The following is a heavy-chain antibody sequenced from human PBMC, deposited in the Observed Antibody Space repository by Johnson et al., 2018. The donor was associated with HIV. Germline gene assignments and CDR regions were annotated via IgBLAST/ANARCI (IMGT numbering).Heavy chain of an antibody. CDR3: VRVGKYCDEDCHSGVDAFDI. CDR2: IRYDGSNK. V-gene: IGHV3-33*01. J-gene: IGHJ3*02. D-gene: IGHD2-21*02. Sequence: QVQLVESGGGVVQPGRSLRLSCAASGFTFSSHGMHWVRQAPGKGLEWVAFIRYDGSNKYYADSVKGRFTISRDNAKNSLYLHMNSLRVEDTALYYCVRVGKYCDEDCHSGVDAFDIWGQGTMVTVSS. CDR1: GFTFSSHG.